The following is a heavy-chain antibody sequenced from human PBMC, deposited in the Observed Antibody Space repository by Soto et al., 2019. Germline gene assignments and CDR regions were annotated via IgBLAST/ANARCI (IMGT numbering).Heavy chain of an antibody. CDR2: ISGSGGST. J-gene: IGHJ6*02. CDR3: AKDRRLMAYAIRGAEYYYYGMDV. CDR1: GFTFSSYA. V-gene: IGHV3-23*01. Sequence: GGSLRLSCAASGFTFSSYAMSWVRQAPGKGLEWVSAISGSGGSTYYADSVKGRFTISRDNSKNTLYLQMNSLRAEDTAVYYCAKDRRLMAYAIRGAEYYYYGMDVWGQGTTVTVSS. D-gene: IGHD2-8*01.